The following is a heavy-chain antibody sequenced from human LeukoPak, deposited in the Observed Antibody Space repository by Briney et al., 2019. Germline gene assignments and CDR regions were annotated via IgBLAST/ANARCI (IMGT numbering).Heavy chain of an antibody. J-gene: IGHJ5*02. CDR3: ARTRTLPIAGGFDT. CDR2: ISTDGSST. CDR1: GFTFSSYW. V-gene: IGHV3-74*01. D-gene: IGHD3-16*01. Sequence: PGGSLRLSCAASGFTFSSYWMHWVRQGPGKGLVWVSRISTDGSSTDYADSVRGRFTISRENAKNTLYLQMNSLRAEDTAVYYCARTRTLPIAGGFDTWGQGPLVTVSS.